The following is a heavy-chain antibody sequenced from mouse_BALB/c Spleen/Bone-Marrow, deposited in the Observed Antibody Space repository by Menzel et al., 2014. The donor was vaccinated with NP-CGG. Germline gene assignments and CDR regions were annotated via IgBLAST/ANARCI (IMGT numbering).Heavy chain of an antibody. J-gene: IGHJ4*01. D-gene: IGHD1-2*01. CDR1: GFTFSSYA. CDR3: ARDHYGYYTMDY. V-gene: IGHV5-9-4*01. Sequence: EVQVVESGGGLVKPGGSLKLSCAASGFTFSSYAMSWVRQSPEKRLEWVAEISSGGSYTYYPDTVTGRFTISRDNAKNTLYLEMGSLRSEDTAMYYCARDHYGYYTMDYWGQGTSVTVSS. CDR2: ISSGGSYT.